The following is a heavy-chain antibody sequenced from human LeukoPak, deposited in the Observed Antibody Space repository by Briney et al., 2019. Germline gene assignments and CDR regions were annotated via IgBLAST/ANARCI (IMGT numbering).Heavy chain of an antibody. CDR1: GYTFTTFP. J-gene: IGHJ4*02. CDR2: FYPGDSDT. V-gene: IGHV5-51*01. D-gene: IGHD2-2*01. Sequence: LGESLNISCRGSGYTFTTFPLGWVGQLPGKGLDWMRLFYPGDSDTRYSPSFQGQVTMSADKSINTAYLQWSSLKASDTAMYYCARRRGCSSSSCPPDYWGQGTLVTVSS. CDR3: ARRRGCSSSSCPPDY.